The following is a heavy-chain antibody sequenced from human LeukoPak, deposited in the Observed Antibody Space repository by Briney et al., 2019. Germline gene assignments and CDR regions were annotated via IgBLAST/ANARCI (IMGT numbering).Heavy chain of an antibody. V-gene: IGHV4-31*03. CDR3: ARYDSATMSGWFDP. D-gene: IGHD2-2*01. J-gene: IGHJ5*02. Sequence: SQTLSLTCTISGGSISSCSYFWTWIRQHPDKGLEWIGYINYSGNIYYNPSLKSRVTMSVDTSKNQFSLRLSSVTAADTAVYFCARYDSATMSGWFDPWGRGTLVTASS. CDR2: INYSGNI. CDR1: GGSISSCSYF.